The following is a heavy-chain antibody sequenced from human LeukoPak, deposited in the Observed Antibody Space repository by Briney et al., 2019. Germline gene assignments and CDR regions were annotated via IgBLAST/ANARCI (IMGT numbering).Heavy chain of an antibody. V-gene: IGHV1-46*01. CDR3: ARDGKVVVAATRGNFQH. CDR2: INPSGGST. CDR1: GYTFTSYY. D-gene: IGHD2-15*01. Sequence: GASVKVSCKASGYTFTSYYMHWVRQAPGQGLEWMGIINPSGGSTSYAQKFQGRVTMTRDTSTSTVYMELSSLRSEDTAVYYCARDGKVVVAATRGNFQHWGQGTLVTVSS. J-gene: IGHJ1*01.